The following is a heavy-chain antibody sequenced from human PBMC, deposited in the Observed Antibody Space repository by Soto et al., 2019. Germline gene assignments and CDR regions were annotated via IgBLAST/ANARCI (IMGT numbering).Heavy chain of an antibody. Sequence: PGGSLRLSCAASGFTFSSYAMSWVRQAPGKGLEWVSAISGSGDSAYYADSVKGRFTISRDSSKNTLYLQMNSLRAEDTAVYYCAPAILRRQLRYFDWFTVWGQGTTVTVSS. CDR3: APAILRRQLRYFDWFTV. CDR2: ISGSGDSA. J-gene: IGHJ6*02. CDR1: GFTFSSYA. V-gene: IGHV3-23*01. D-gene: IGHD3-9*01.